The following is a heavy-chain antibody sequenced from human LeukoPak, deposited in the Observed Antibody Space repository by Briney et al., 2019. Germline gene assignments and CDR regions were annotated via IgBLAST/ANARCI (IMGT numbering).Heavy chain of an antibody. CDR2: INPNSGGT. D-gene: IGHD2-15*01. Sequence: ASVKVSCKASGYTFTGYYMHWVRQAPGQGLEWMGWINPNSGGTNYAQKFQGWVTMTRDTSISTAYMELSRLRSDDTAVYYCASPVAPLGYCSGGSCYRGSQGAFDIWGQGTMVTVSS. CDR3: ASPVAPLGYCSGGSCYRGSQGAFDI. J-gene: IGHJ3*02. V-gene: IGHV1-2*04. CDR1: GYTFTGYY.